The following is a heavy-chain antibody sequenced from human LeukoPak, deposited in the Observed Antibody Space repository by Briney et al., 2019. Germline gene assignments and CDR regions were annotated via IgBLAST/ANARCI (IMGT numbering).Heavy chain of an antibody. CDR2: ISASGGST. J-gene: IGHJ6*03. Sequence: PGGSLGLSCAASGFTLSSYAMSWVRQAPGKGLEWVSSISASGGSTNYAGSVKGRFTISRDNSKNTVYLQMNSPRAEDTAVYYCAKVMKGSERLTMVRGVIIKTAGLYYMDVWGKGTTVTVSS. D-gene: IGHD3-10*01. CDR3: AKVMKGSERLTMVRGVIIKTAGLYYMDV. V-gene: IGHV3-23*01. CDR1: GFTLSSYA.